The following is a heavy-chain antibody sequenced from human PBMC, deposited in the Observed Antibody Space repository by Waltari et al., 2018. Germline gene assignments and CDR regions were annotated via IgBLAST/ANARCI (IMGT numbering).Heavy chain of an antibody. J-gene: IGHJ4*02. CDR2: IGSDGSNI. CDR1: GFSFSTYG. Sequence: QVQLVESGVGVVQPGRSLRLSCAVSGFSFSTYGRHWFRQAPGKGLEWVADIGSDGSNIHYADSVKGRFIISRDNSKSTLSLQMNSLRAEDTAVYYCVRGRGSSDYWGQGTLVSVSS. D-gene: IGHD2-15*01. CDR3: VRGRGSSDY. V-gene: IGHV3-33*01.